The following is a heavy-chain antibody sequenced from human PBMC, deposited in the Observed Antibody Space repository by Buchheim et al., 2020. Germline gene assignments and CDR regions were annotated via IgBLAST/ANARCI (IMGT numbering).Heavy chain of an antibody. CDR2: SSGSGGST. D-gene: IGHD3-22*01. J-gene: IGHJ4*02. Sequence: EVQLVESGGGLVQPGGSLRLSCAASGFTFSSYAMSWVRQAPGKGLEWVSASSGSGGSTYYADSVKGRFTISRDNSKNTLYLQMNSLRAEDTAVYYCAKDQSGLIGYYDSSGFFDYWGQGTL. V-gene: IGHV3-23*04. CDR3: AKDQSGLIGYYDSSGFFDY. CDR1: GFTFSSYA.